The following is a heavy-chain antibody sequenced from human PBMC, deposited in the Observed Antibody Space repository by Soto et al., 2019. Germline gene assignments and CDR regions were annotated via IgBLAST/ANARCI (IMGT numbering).Heavy chain of an antibody. J-gene: IGHJ6*02. CDR2: IWYDGSNK. CDR3: ARADCTGAYCYSWPFNYGVDV. D-gene: IGHD2-15*01. V-gene: IGHV3-33*08. CDR1: GFTFNTYG. Sequence: GGSLRLSCTTSGFTFNTYGMHWVRQAPGKGLEWVAIIWYDGSNKYYADSVKGRFTISRDNSKNTLYLQMNSLRAEDTALYYCARADCTGAYCYSWPFNYGVDVWGQRTTVTGSS.